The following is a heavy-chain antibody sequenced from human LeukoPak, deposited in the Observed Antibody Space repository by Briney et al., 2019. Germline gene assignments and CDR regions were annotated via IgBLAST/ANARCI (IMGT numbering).Heavy chain of an antibody. J-gene: IGHJ5*02. D-gene: IGHD1-26*01. V-gene: IGHV4-34*01. CDR2: TNHSGST. CDR3: ARGRRRGRWFDP. CDR1: GGSFSGYY. Sequence: SETLSLTCAVYGGSFSGYYWSWIRQPPGKGLEWIGETNHSGSTNYNPSLKSRVTISVDTSKNQFSLKLSSVTAADTAVYYCARGRRRGRWFDPWGQGTLVTVSS.